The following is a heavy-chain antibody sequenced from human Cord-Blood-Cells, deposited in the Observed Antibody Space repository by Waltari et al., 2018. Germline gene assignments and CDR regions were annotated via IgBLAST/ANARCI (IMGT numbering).Heavy chain of an antibody. CDR3: ARGRGYCSSTSCYFAFDI. Sequence: QVQLQQWGAGLLKPSETLSLTCAVYGGSFSGYYWSWIRQPPGKGLEWIGEINHSGSTNYNPSLKSRVTISVDTSKNQFSLKLSSVTAADTAVYYCARGRGYCSSTSCYFAFDIWGQGTMVTVSS. J-gene: IGHJ3*02. V-gene: IGHV4-34*01. D-gene: IGHD2-2*01. CDR1: GGSFSGYY. CDR2: INHSGST.